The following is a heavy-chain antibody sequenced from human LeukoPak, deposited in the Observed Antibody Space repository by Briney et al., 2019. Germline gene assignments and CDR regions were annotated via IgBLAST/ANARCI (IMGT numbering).Heavy chain of an antibody. V-gene: IGHV3-7*01. Sequence: PGGSLRLSCAASGFTFSGYWMSWVRQAPGKGLEWVANIKQDGSEKYYVDSVKGRFTISRDNAKNSLYLQMNSLRAEDTAVYYCARDLGATEAFDIWGQGTMVTVSS. J-gene: IGHJ3*02. D-gene: IGHD1-26*01. CDR1: GFTFSGYW. CDR2: IKQDGSEK. CDR3: ARDLGATEAFDI.